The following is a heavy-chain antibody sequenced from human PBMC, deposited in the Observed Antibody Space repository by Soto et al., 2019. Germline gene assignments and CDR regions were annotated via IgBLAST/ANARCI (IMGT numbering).Heavy chain of an antibody. D-gene: IGHD6-13*01. V-gene: IGHV1-18*01. CDR1: GYTFTSYG. J-gene: IGHJ6*03. CDR2: ISAYNGNT. Sequence: ASVKVSCKASGYTFTSYGISWVRQAPGQGIEWMGWISAYNGNTNYAQKLQGRVTMTTDTSTSTAYMELRSLRSDDTAVYYCAMTYCSSSGWGYYYYYMDVWGKGTTVTVSS. CDR3: AMTYCSSSGWGYYYYYMDV.